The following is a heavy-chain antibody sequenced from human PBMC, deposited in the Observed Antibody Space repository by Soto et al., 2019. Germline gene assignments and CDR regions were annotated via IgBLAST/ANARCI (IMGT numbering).Heavy chain of an antibody. CDR1: GDSINSYR. Sequence: SETLSLTCSVSGDSINSYRWNWSRRFPGKGLEWIGHIYNSGSTNYNPSLKGRVTITVDTSKNQFSLKLSSVTAADTAVYYCARVTPYYMDVWGKGTTVTVSS. CDR2: IYNSGST. V-gene: IGHV4-59*01. J-gene: IGHJ6*03. CDR3: ARVTPYYMDV.